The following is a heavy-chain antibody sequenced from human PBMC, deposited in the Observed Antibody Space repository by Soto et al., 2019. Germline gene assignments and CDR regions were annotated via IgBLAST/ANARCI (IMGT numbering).Heavy chain of an antibody. CDR3: ARDPSRYFDLFDP. Sequence: GGSLRLSCAASGFTFSSYSMNWVRQAPGKGLEWVSSISSSSSYIYYADSVKGRFTISRDNAKNSLYLQMNSLRAEDTAVYYCARDPSRYFDLFDPWGQGTLVTVSS. D-gene: IGHD3-9*01. J-gene: IGHJ5*02. CDR1: GFTFSSYS. V-gene: IGHV3-21*03. CDR2: ISSSSSYI.